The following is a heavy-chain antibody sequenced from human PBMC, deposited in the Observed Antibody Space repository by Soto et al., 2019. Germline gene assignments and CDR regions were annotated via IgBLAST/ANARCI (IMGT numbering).Heavy chain of an antibody. J-gene: IGHJ4*02. CDR1: GGTFSSYA. CDR2: IIPIFGTA. V-gene: IGHV1-69*13. CDR3: ARNGAAGGAPYCSGGSCYFDY. D-gene: IGHD2-15*01. Sequence: SVKVSCKASGGTFSSYAISWVRQAPGQGLEWMGGIIPIFGTANYAQKFQGRVTITADESTSTAYMELSSLRSEDTAVYYCARNGAAGGAPYCSGGSCYFDYWGQGTLVTV.